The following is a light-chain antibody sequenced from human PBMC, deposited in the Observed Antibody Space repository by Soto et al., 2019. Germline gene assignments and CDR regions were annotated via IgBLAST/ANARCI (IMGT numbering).Light chain of an antibody. CDR2: LNSDGGL. V-gene: IGLV4-69*01. Sequence: QLVLIQSPSASASLGASVKLTCTLSSGHSNYAIAWHQQQPEKGPRYLMKLNSDGGLNKGDGIPDRFSGSSSGAERYLTISSLQSEDEADYYCQTWGTGIQVFGGGTKLTVL. CDR1: SGHSNYA. J-gene: IGLJ3*02. CDR3: QTWGTGIQV.